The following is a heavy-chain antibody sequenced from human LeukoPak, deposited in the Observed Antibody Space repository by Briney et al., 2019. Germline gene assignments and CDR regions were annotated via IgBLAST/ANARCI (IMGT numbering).Heavy chain of an antibody. V-gene: IGHV3-21*01. Sequence: GGTLRLSCAASGFTFSSYSMNWVRQAPGKGLEWVSLISSSSRFIYYGDSVKGRFTISRDNAKKSLYLQMNSLRAEDTAVYYCARAVYCSGGGCFWYFDLWGRGTLVTVSS. CDR1: GFTFSSYS. CDR3: ARAVYCSGGGCFWYFDL. D-gene: IGHD2-15*01. J-gene: IGHJ2*01. CDR2: ISSSSRFI.